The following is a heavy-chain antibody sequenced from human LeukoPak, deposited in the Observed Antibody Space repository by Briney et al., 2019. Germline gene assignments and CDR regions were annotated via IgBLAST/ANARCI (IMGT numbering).Heavy chain of an antibody. CDR3: ARDPGYGSGTDYDMGY. D-gene: IGHD3-10*01. CDR2: INSDGSST. Sequence: PGGSLRLSCAASGFTFSSYWMHWVRQAPGKGLVWVSRINSDGSSTSYADSVKGRFTISRDNAKNTLYLQMNSLRAEDTAVYHCARDPGYGSGTDYDMGYWGQGTLVTVSS. J-gene: IGHJ4*02. V-gene: IGHV3-74*01. CDR1: GFTFSSYW.